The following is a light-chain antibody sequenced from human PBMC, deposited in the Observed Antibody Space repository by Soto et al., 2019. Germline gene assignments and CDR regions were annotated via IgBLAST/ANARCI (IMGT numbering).Light chain of an antibody. CDR2: RTS. CDR1: QSVSSN. Sequence: EIVMTQSPATLSVSPGERATLSCRASQSVSSNLAWYQQKPGQAPRLLMFRTSSRATGFPARFSGSGSGTDFTLTISRLEPEDFAVYYCQQYGSSPMTFGQGTRLEIK. CDR3: QQYGSSPMT. J-gene: IGKJ5*01. V-gene: IGKV3-20*01.